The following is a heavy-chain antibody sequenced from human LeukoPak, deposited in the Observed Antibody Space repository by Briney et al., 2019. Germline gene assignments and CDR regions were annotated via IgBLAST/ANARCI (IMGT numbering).Heavy chain of an antibody. Sequence: PSETLSLTCTVSRGSISSSSYYWGWIRQPPGKGLEWIGSIYYSGRTYYNPSLKRRVTISVDTSKHQSSLKRSSVTAADTAVYYWARPRNYDILTGYYDNWFDPWGQGALVTVSS. J-gene: IGHJ5*02. CDR3: ARPRNYDILTGYYDNWFDP. V-gene: IGHV4-39*01. CDR2: IYYSGRT. D-gene: IGHD3-9*01. CDR1: RGSISSSSYY.